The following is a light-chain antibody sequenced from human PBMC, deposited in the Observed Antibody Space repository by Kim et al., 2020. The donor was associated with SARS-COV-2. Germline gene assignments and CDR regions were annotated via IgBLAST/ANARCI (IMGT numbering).Light chain of an antibody. J-gene: IGLJ2*01. CDR2: DVS. CDR1: SSDVGAYDY. Sequence: QSALTQPASVSGSPGQSITISCTGTSSDVGAYDYVSWYQQHPGKAPQVMIYDVSARPSGVPSRFSGSKSANTASLTISGLQAEDAADYYCSSYTNRATVIFGGGTQLTVL. V-gene: IGLV2-14*01. CDR3: SSYTNRATVI.